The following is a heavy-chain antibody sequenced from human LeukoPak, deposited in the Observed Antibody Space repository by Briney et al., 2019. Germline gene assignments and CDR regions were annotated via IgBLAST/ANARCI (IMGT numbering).Heavy chain of an antibody. V-gene: IGHV4-34*01. CDR2: INHSGST. Sequence: SETQSLTCAVYGGSFSGYYWSWIRQPPGKGLEWIGEINHSGSTNYNPSLKSRVTISVDTSKNQFSLKLSSVTAADTAVYYCARGLRSILRFDPWGQGTLVTVSS. CDR1: GGSFSGYY. J-gene: IGHJ5*02. CDR3: ARGLRSILRFDP.